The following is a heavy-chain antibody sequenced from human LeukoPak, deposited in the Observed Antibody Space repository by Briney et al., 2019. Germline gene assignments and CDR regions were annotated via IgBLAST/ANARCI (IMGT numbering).Heavy chain of an antibody. D-gene: IGHD3-3*01. J-gene: IGHJ4*02. CDR2: ISYDGSNK. CDR3: ARDTYYDFWSGSTDY. V-gene: IGHV3-30-3*01. CDR1: GFTFSSYA. Sequence: GGSLRLSCAASGFTFSSYAMHWVRQAPGKGLEWVAVISYDGSNKYYADSVKGRFTISRDNSKNTLYLQMNSLRAEDTAVYYCARDTYYDFWSGSTDYWGQGTLVTVSS.